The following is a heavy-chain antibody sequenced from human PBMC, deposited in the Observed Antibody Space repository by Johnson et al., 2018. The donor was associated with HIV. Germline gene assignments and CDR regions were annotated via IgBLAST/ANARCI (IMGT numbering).Heavy chain of an antibody. CDR1: GFTFSSYG. CDR3: AKTHDSSGYYGGLDAFDI. J-gene: IGHJ3*02. D-gene: IGHD3-22*01. V-gene: IGHV3-23*04. CDR2: ISGSGGST. Sequence: VQPVESGGGVVQPGGSLRLSCAASGFTFSSYGMHWVRQAPGKGLEWVSAISGSGGSTYYADSVKGRFTISRDNSKNTLYLQMNSLRAEDTAVYYCAKTHDSSGYYGGLDAFDIWGQGTMVTVSS.